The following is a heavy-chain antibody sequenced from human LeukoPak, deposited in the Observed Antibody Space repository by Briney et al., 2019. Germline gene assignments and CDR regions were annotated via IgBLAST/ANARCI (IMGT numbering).Heavy chain of an antibody. D-gene: IGHD3-10*01. CDR1: GGSISSSSYY. Sequence: SETLSLTCTVSGGSISSSSYYWGWIRQPPGKGLEWIGSIYYSGSTYYNPSLKSRVTISVDTSKNQFSLKLSSVTAADTAVYYCARGPSYYRGWGQGTLVTVSS. CDR3: ARGPSYYRG. CDR2: IYYSGST. J-gene: IGHJ4*02. V-gene: IGHV4-39*07.